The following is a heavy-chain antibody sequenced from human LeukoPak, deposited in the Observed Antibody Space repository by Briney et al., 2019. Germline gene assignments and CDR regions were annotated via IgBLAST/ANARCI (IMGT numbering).Heavy chain of an antibody. CDR1: GFTFSSYA. Sequence: GGSLRLSCAASGFTFSSYAMHWVRQAPGKGLEWVAVISYDGSNKYYADSVKGRFTISRDNSKNTLYLQTNSLRAEDTAVYYCARERDDFWSGYWARVNYYYGMDVWGQGTTVTVSS. D-gene: IGHD3-3*01. CDR3: ARERDDFWSGYWARVNYYYGMDV. J-gene: IGHJ6*02. V-gene: IGHV3-30-3*01. CDR2: ISYDGSNK.